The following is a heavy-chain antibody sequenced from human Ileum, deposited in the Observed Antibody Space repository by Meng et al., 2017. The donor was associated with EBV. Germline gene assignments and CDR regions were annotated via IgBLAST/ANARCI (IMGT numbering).Heavy chain of an antibody. D-gene: IGHD6-19*01. CDR2: MNPNRGTT. Sequence: QVQLVQSGAEVKKPGASVKVSCKASGYTFTSYYMNWVRQGTGQGLEWMGWMNPNRGTTGYAQKFQGRVTMTRNISKSTAYMDLSSLRSEDTAVYYCATGVADFEYWGQGTLVTVSS. CDR1: GYTFTSYY. CDR3: ATGVADFEY. J-gene: IGHJ4*02. V-gene: IGHV1-8*01.